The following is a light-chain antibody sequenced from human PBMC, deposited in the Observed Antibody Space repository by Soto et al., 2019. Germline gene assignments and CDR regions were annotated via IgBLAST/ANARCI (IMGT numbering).Light chain of an antibody. CDR1: SSDVGGYHY. J-gene: IGLJ2*01. V-gene: IGLV2-14*01. CDR3: SSYTSSSTLPVV. CDR2: DVS. Sequence: QSVLTQPASVSGSPGQSITISCTGTSSDVGGYHYVSWYQQHPGKAPKLMIYDVSNRPSGVSNRFSGSKSGNTASLTISGLQAEDEADYYCSSYTSSSTLPVVFGGGTKVTVL.